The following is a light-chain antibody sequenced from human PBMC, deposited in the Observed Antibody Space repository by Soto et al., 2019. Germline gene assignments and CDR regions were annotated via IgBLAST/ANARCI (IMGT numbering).Light chain of an antibody. J-gene: IGKJ5*01. CDR2: EAS. Sequence: AIRMTRSPSSLSASTGDRVTITCRASQGISSYLAWYQQKPGKAPKLLIYEASILQSGVPSRISGSGSGTDFTLTISSLQPEDFATYYCQQANSFPITFGQGTRLEIK. CDR1: QGISSY. CDR3: QQANSFPIT. V-gene: IGKV1-8*01.